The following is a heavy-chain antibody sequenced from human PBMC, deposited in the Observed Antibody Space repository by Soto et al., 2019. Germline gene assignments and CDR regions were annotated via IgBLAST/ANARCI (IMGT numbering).Heavy chain of an antibody. CDR3: ARPTYTTTWSEDY. CDR1: GSIFTEYY. D-gene: IGHD6-13*01. CDR2: INPNSGDT. V-gene: IGHV1-2*02. J-gene: IGHJ4*02. Sequence: ASVKVSCQASGSIFTEYYIHWIRQAPGQGLEWVGWINPNSGDTSYAQRFQGRVTMTRDTSISTAYLELPRLTSDDTAVYYCARPTYTTTWSEDYWGQGTLVTVSS.